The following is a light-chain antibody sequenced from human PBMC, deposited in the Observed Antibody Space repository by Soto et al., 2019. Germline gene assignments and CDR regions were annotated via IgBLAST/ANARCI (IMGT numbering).Light chain of an antibody. Sequence: DIVMTQSPGTLSVSPVEIATLSCRSSQSVGTNLAWYQQRPGQAPRLLVYGASTRASGIPPRFSGSGSGTDFTLTISSLQSEDFAVYYCQQYSNWPPITCGQGTRLEIK. CDR1: QSVGTN. V-gene: IGKV3-15*01. J-gene: IGKJ5*01. CDR3: QQYSNWPPIT. CDR2: GAS.